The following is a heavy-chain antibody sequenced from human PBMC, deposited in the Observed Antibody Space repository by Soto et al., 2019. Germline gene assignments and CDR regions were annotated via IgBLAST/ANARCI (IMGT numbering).Heavy chain of an antibody. J-gene: IGHJ4*01. CDR1: GYTFTIWD. CDR2: MNPRSGNT. V-gene: IGHV1-8*01. D-gene: IGHD6-13*01. Sequence: ASVKVSCKASGYTFTIWDVYWVRQAAGQGLEWMGYMNPRSGNTGYEQKFQGRVTMTRDTSISTAYMELSSLTSDDTAVYYCTASSWTGAGLDFWGQGTPVTVSS. CDR3: TASSWTGAGLDF.